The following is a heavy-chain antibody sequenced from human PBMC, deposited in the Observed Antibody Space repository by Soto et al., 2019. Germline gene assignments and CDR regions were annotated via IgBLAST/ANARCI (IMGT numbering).Heavy chain of an antibody. CDR3: AREYFSASPNFFDY. V-gene: IGHV3-48*03. D-gene: IGHD3-9*01. CDR2: ISLSGSTI. CDR1: GFAFSNYE. Sequence: PGGSLRLSCAASGFAFSNYEMNWVRQAPGKGLEWVSYISLSGSTIYYADPVKGRFTISRDDAKNSLYLQMDSLRADDTAVYYCAREYFSASPNFFDYWGQGTLVTVYS. J-gene: IGHJ4*02.